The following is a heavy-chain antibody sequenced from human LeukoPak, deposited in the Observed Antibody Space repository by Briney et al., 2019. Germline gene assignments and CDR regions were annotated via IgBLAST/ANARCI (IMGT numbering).Heavy chain of an antibody. Sequence: PGGSLRLSCAASGFTFSSYAMSWVRQAPGKGLEWVSAISGSGGSTYYADSVKGRFTISRDNSKNTLYLQMNSLRAEDTAVYYFAKDRDIVVVVAATPYDYWGQGTLVTVSS. CDR3: AKDRDIVVVVAATPYDY. CDR1: GFTFSSYA. CDR2: ISGSGGST. D-gene: IGHD2-15*01. J-gene: IGHJ4*02. V-gene: IGHV3-23*01.